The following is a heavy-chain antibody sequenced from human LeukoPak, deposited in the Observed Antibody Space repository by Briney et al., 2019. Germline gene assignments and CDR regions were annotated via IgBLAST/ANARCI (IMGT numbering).Heavy chain of an antibody. V-gene: IGHV2-5*02. CDR3: AHRFTYGYCSGGSCYSGPFDY. CDR1: GFSLTTSGVG. CDR2: IYWDDDK. J-gene: IGHJ4*02. Sequence: SGPTLVKPTQTLTLTCTFSGFSLTTSGVGVGWIRQPPGKALEWLALIYWDDDKRYSPSLKSRLTITKDTSKNQVVLTMTNMDPVDTATYYCAHRFTYGYCSGGSCYSGPFDYWGQGTLVTVSS. D-gene: IGHD2-15*01.